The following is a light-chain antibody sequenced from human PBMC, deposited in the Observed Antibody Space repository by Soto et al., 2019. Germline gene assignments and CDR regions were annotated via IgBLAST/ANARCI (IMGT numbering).Light chain of an antibody. CDR2: GAS. CDR3: QRYGSSPPFT. V-gene: IGKV3-20*01. CDR1: QRVSSSY. Sequence: EIVLTQSPGTLSLSPGERATLSCRASQRVSSSYLAWYQQKPGQAPRLLIYGASSRATGIPDRFSGSGSGKDFTLTISRLEPEDFAVYFCQRYGSSPPFTFGHGTKVDIK. J-gene: IGKJ2*01.